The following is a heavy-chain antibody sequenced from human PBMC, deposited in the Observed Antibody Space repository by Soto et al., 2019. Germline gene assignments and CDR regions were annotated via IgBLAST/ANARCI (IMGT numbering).Heavy chain of an antibody. CDR1: GFTLSSYA. Sequence: EVQLLESGGGLVQPGGSLRLSCAASGFTLSSYAMSWVRQAPGKGLEWVSGMSGSGISTYYADSVKGRFSVSRDNSKNALDLQMNSLRAEDTAICYCAKGQYYDSSGAFDLWGQGTMVTVST. V-gene: IGHV3-23*01. CDR3: AKGQYYDSSGAFDL. D-gene: IGHD3-22*01. J-gene: IGHJ3*01. CDR2: MSGSGIST.